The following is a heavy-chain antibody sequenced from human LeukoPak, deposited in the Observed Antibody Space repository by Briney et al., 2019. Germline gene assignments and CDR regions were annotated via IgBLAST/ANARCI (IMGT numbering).Heavy chain of an antibody. Sequence: GGSLRLSCAASGLTFRSYPMNWVRQAPGKGLEWVSAISGSGGSTYYADSVKGRFTISRDNSKNTLYLQMNSLRAEGTAVYYCAKDLGGYVDYWGQGTLVTVSS. CDR1: GLTFRSYP. J-gene: IGHJ4*02. D-gene: IGHD2-15*01. V-gene: IGHV3-23*01. CDR3: AKDLGGYVDY. CDR2: ISGSGGST.